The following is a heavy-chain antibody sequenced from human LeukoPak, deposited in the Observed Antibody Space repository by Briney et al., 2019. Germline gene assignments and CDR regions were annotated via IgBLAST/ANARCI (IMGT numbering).Heavy chain of an antibody. V-gene: IGHV3-23*01. CDR3: AKLLAVTNSYYFNY. D-gene: IGHD6-19*01. CDR2: ISGSGSGGST. J-gene: IGHJ4*02. CDR1: GFTFSSYA. Sequence: PGGSLRLSCAASGFTFSSYAMHWVRQAPDKGLEWVSTISGSGSGGSTYYADSVKGRFTISRDNSKDTLYLQMNSLRAEDTAVYYCAKLLAVTNSYYFNYWGQGTLVTVSS.